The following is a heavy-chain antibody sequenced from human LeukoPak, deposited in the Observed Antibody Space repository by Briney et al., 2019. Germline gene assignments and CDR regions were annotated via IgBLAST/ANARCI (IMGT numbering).Heavy chain of an antibody. CDR2: IDPNSGGT. J-gene: IGHJ3*02. CDR1: GYTFTGYY. CDR3: ARKGGYYDSSGYYYDYDAFDI. V-gene: IGHV1-2*02. Sequence: GASVKVSCKASGYTFTGYYMHWVRQAPGQGLEWMGWIDPNSGGTNYAQKFQGRVTMTRDTSISTAYMVLNRLRSDDTAVYYCARKGGYYDSSGYYYDYDAFDIWGQGTMVTVSS. D-gene: IGHD3-22*01.